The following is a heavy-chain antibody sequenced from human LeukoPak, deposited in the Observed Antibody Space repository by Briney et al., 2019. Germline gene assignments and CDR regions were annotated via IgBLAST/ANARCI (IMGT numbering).Heavy chain of an antibody. CDR2: IYYSGST. V-gene: IGHV4-31*03. D-gene: IGHD3-3*01. J-gene: IGHJ5*02. CDR3: ARGGRITIFGVPNWFDP. Sequence: SQTLSLTCTVSGGSISSGGYYWSWIRQHPGKGLEWIGYIYYSGSTYYNPSLKSRVTISVDTSKNQFSLKLSSVTAADTAVYYCARGGRITIFGVPNWFDPWGQGTLVTVSS. CDR1: GGSISSGGYY.